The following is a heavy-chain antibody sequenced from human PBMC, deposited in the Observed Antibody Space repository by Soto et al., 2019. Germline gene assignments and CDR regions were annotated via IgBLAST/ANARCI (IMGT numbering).Heavy chain of an antibody. V-gene: IGHV4-59*08. J-gene: IGHJ5*02. CDR2: IYYSGST. D-gene: IGHD3-22*01. Sequence: SETLSLTCTVSGGSISSYYWSWIRQPPGKGLEWIGYIYYSGSTNYNPSLKSRVTISVDTSKNQFSLKLSSVTAADTAVYYCARLVRGYYDSSGYYRAYNWFDPWGQGTLVTVS. CDR1: GGSISSYY. CDR3: ARLVRGYYDSSGYYRAYNWFDP.